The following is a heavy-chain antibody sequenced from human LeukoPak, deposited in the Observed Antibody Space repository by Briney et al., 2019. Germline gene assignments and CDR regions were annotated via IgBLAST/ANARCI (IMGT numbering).Heavy chain of an antibody. Sequence: GGSLRLSCAASGFTFDDYAMHWVRQAPGKGLEWVSLISGDGGSTYYADSVKGQFTISRDNSKNSLYLQMNSLRTEDTALYYCAKDFQWLEYFDYWGQGTLVTVSS. CDR3: AKDFQWLEYFDY. D-gene: IGHD6-19*01. CDR1: GFTFDDYA. CDR2: ISGDGGST. J-gene: IGHJ4*02. V-gene: IGHV3-43*02.